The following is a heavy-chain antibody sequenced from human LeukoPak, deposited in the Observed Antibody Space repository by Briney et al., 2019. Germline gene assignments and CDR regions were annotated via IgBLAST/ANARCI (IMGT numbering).Heavy chain of an antibody. J-gene: IGHJ4*02. Sequence: GGSLRLSCAASEFIVSSEYLAWVRQAPGKGLEWISVIYGGGSTYYADSVKGRFTISRDNAKNSLYLEMNSLRAEDTAVYYCARGHYYGSGSYYTPDFDYWGRGTLVTVSS. CDR3: ARGHYYGSGSYYTPDFDY. CDR2: IYGGGST. V-gene: IGHV3-53*01. CDR1: EFIVSSEY. D-gene: IGHD3-10*01.